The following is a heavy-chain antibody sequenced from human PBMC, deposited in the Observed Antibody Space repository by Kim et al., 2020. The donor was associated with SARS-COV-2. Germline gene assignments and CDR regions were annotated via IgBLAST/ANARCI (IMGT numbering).Heavy chain of an antibody. CDR1: GGSISSSSYY. V-gene: IGHV4-39*01. Sequence: SETLSLTCTVSGGSISSSSYYWGWIRQPPGKGLEWIGSIYYSGSTYYNPSLKSRVTISVDTSKNQFSLKLSSVTAADTAVYYCARPRGDSSGWYRNWFDPWGQGSLVTVSS. J-gene: IGHJ5*02. CDR3: ARPRGDSSGWYRNWFDP. D-gene: IGHD6-19*01. CDR2: IYYSGST.